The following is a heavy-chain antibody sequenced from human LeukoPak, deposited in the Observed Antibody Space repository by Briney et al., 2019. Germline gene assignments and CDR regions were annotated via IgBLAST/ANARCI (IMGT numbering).Heavy chain of an antibody. J-gene: IGHJ4*02. CDR2: INGGGSTT. Sequence: GGSLRLSCVASGFTFSSSAMSWVRQAPGRGLKWVSAINGGGSTTYYADSVRGRFVISRDNSKNTLYLQMNSLRAEDSAIYFCANDRPHPRVEPTNFHYWGQGTLITVSS. V-gene: IGHV3-23*01. CDR3: ANDRPHPRVEPTNFHY. CDR1: GFTFSSSA. D-gene: IGHD1-14*01.